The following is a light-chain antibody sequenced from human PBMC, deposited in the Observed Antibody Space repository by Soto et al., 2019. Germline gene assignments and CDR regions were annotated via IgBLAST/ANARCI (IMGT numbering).Light chain of an antibody. CDR3: QQSHSIPLT. J-gene: IGKJ1*01. CDR2: AAS. Sequence: IQMTQSPASLSASVGDRVTITCRASQSISSYLNWYQQKPGKAPKLLIYAASSLQSGVPSRFSGSGSGTDFTLTIRSLQPEDFATYYCQQSHSIPLTFGQGTKVDI. V-gene: IGKV1-39*01. CDR1: QSISSY.